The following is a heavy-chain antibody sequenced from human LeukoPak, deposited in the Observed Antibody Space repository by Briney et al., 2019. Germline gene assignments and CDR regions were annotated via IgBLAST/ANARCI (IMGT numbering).Heavy chain of an antibody. V-gene: IGHV4-34*01. CDR3: ARGVPGPYYFDL. D-gene: IGHD3-10*01. J-gene: IGHJ2*01. CDR2: IHYTGAT. CDR1: GGTFRGYY. Sequence: SETLSLTCAVYGGTFRGYYWSWIRQPPGKGLEWIGEIHYTGATNYKPSLKSRVTISGDPSKNQVSLRVYSVTAADTAVYYCARGVPGPYYFDLWGRGTLVTVSS.